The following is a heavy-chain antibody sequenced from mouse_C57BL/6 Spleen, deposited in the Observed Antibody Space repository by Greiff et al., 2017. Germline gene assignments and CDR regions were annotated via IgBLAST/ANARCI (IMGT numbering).Heavy chain of an antibody. CDR1: GYPITSGYY. CDR3: AREGYYDESWYFDV. J-gene: IGHJ1*03. Sequence: EVHLVESGPGLVKPSQSLSLTCSVTGYPITSGYYWNWIRQFPGNKLEWMGYISYDGSNNYNPSLKNRISITRDTSKNQFFLKLNSVTTEDTATYYCAREGYYDESWYFDVWGTGTTVTVSS. CDR2: ISYDGSN. V-gene: IGHV3-6*01. D-gene: IGHD2-4*01.